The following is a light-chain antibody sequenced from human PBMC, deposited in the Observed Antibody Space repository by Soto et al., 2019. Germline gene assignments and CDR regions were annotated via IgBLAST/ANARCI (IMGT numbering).Light chain of an antibody. J-gene: IGKJ2*01. Sequence: VMTQSPPSLTVTPGAPASISCRSSQRLLHSNGNIFLDWSLQKPGQSPQLLIYLGSNRASGVPDRVSGREAGTYFTLKFSRVDAEDVGVYYCMQALETPYTFSQVTKLEIK. CDR2: LGS. V-gene: IGKV2-28*01. CDR1: QRLLHSNGNIF. CDR3: MQALETPYT.